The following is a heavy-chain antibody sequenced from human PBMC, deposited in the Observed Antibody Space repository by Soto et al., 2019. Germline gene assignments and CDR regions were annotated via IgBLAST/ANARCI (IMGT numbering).Heavy chain of an antibody. CDR3: TRDRLGYSYGYKTRGPFDI. CDR2: IYPGDSNT. J-gene: IGHJ3*02. Sequence: GESLKISCKTSGYSFRSYWIGWVRQMPGKGLEWMGIIYPGDSNTRYSPSFQGQVTISADKSISTAFLQWSSLKAADSAMYYCTRDRLGYSYGYKTRGPFDIWCQGTMVTVSS. D-gene: IGHD5-18*01. V-gene: IGHV5-51*01. CDR1: GYSFRSYW.